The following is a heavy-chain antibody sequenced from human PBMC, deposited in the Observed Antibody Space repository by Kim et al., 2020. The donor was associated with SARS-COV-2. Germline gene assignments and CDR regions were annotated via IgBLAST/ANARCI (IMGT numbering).Heavy chain of an antibody. CDR1: GYTFTSYA. CDR3: ARGGITMVRGVINIHFDY. Sequence: ASVKVSCKASGYTFTSYAMHWVRQAPGQRLEWMGWINAGNGNTKYSQKFQGRVTITRDTSASTAYMELSSLRSEDTAVYYCARGGITMVRGVINIHFDYWGQGTLVTVSS. V-gene: IGHV1-3*01. D-gene: IGHD3-10*01. J-gene: IGHJ4*02. CDR2: INAGNGNT.